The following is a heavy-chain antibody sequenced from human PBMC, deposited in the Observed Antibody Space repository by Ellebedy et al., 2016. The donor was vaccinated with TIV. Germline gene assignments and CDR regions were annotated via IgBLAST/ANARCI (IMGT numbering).Heavy chain of an antibody. D-gene: IGHD3-22*01. Sequence: LSLTCAASGFTFSGHAMSWVRQTPGKGLEWVSGITAGGGSTHYVDSVKGRFTISRDNSKKTLYLQMNSLRAEDTAVYYCVKLDSSGFYYGRLDYWGQGTLVTVSS. J-gene: IGHJ4*02. CDR2: ITAGGGST. V-gene: IGHV3-23*01. CDR1: GFTFSGHA. CDR3: VKLDSSGFYYGRLDY.